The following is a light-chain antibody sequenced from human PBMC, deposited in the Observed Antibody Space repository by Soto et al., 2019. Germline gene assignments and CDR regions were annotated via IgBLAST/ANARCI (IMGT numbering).Light chain of an antibody. CDR2: AAS. J-gene: IGKJ1*01. Sequence: EIVLTQSAGTLSLSPGERATLSCMASQTITSNYLAWYQQKPGQAPRLLIYAASNRATGIPDRFSGSGSGTEFTLTISGLEPEDFAVYYCQQYDSSLWTFGQGTKV. CDR3: QQYDSSLWT. CDR1: QTITSNY. V-gene: IGKV3-20*01.